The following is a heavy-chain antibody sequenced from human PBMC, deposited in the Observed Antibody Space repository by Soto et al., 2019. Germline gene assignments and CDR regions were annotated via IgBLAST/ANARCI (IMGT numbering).Heavy chain of an antibody. V-gene: IGHV4-34*01. J-gene: IGHJ6*02. CDR3: ARDRKSYYDFWSGYSGYYYGMDV. Sequence: SETLSLTCAVYGGSFSGYYWSWIRQPPGKGLEWIGEINHSGSTNYNPSLKSRVTISVDTSKNQFSLKLSSVTAADTAVYYCARDRKSYYDFWSGYSGYYYGMDVWGQGTTVTVS. CDR1: GGSFSGYY. CDR2: INHSGST. D-gene: IGHD3-3*01.